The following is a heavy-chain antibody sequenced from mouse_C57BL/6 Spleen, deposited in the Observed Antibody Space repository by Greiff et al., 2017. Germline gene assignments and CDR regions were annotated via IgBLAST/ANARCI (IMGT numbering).Heavy chain of an antibody. J-gene: IGHJ2*01. D-gene: IGHD2-2*01. V-gene: IGHV1-52*01. CDR1: GYTFTSYW. Sequence: QVQLKQPGAELVRPGSSVKLSCKASGYTFTSYWMHWVKQRPIQGLEWIGNIDPSDSETHYNQKFKDKATLTVDKSSSTAYMQLSSLTSEDSAVYYCARRGSTMVTTGVGYFDYWGQGTTLTVSS. CDR3: ARRGSTMVTTGVGYFDY. CDR2: IDPSDSET.